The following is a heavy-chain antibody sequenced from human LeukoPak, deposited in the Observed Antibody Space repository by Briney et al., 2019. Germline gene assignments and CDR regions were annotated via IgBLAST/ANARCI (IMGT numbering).Heavy chain of an antibody. CDR3: ALLYYDILTGPGDYYYYMDV. CDR2: IYYSGST. V-gene: IGHV4-59*01. Sequence: PSQTLSLTCTVSGGSISSYYWSWLRQPPGKGLEWIGYIYYSGSTNYNPSLKSRVTISVDTSKNQFSLKLSSVTAADTAVYYCALLYYDILTGPGDYYYYMDVWGKGTTVTVSS. CDR1: GGSISSYY. J-gene: IGHJ6*03. D-gene: IGHD3-9*01.